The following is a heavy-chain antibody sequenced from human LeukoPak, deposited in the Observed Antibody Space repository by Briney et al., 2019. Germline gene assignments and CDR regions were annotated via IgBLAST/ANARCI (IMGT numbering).Heavy chain of an antibody. CDR1: GFTFSSYG. D-gene: IGHD3-22*01. CDR3: AKDIRPSSPMIGFDY. J-gene: IGHJ4*02. V-gene: IGHV3-30*02. Sequence: GGSLRLSCAASGFTFSSYGMHWVRQAPGKGLEWVAFIRYDGSNKYYADSVKGRFTISRDNAKNSLYLQMNSLRAEDTALYYCAKDIRPSSPMIGFDYWGQGTLVTVSS. CDR2: IRYDGSNK.